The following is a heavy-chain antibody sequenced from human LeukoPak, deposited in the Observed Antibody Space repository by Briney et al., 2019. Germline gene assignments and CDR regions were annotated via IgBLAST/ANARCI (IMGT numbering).Heavy chain of an antibody. V-gene: IGHV4-61*08. CDR3: ARGYCSGGSCYPYYFDY. Sequence: SETLSLTCTVSGGSISSGGYYWSWIRQPPGKGLEWIGYIYYSGSTNYNPSLKSRVAISVDTSKNQFSLKLSSVTAADTAVYYCARGYCSGGSCYPYYFDYWGQGTLVTVSS. J-gene: IGHJ4*02. CDR1: GGSISSGGYY. D-gene: IGHD2-15*01. CDR2: IYYSGST.